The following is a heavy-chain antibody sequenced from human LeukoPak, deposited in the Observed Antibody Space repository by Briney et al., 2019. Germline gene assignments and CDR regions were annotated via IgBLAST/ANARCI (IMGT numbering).Heavy chain of an antibody. CDR3: ARAGYYYDSSGYYEPLDY. Sequence: SVKVSCKASGGTFSSYAISWVRQAPGQGLEWMGRIIPIFGTANYAQKFQGRVTITTDESTSTAYMELSSLRSEDTAVYYCARAGYYYDSSGYYEPLDYWGQGTLVTVSS. V-gene: IGHV1-69*05. J-gene: IGHJ4*02. CDR1: GGTFSSYA. D-gene: IGHD3-22*01. CDR2: IIPIFGTA.